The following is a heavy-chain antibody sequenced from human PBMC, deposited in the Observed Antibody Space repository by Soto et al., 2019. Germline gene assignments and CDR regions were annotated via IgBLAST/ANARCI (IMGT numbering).Heavy chain of an antibody. CDR2: IWYDGSNK. D-gene: IGHD3-9*01. CDR1: GFTFSSYG. J-gene: IGHJ4*02. Sequence: GGSLRLSCAASGFTFSSYGMHWVRQAPGKGLEWVAVIWYDGSNKYYADSVKGRFTISRDNSKNTLYLQMNSLRAEDTAVYYCARDGSGEYFDWLPTTYYFDYWGQGTLVTVSS. CDR3: ARDGSGEYFDWLPTTYYFDY. V-gene: IGHV3-33*01.